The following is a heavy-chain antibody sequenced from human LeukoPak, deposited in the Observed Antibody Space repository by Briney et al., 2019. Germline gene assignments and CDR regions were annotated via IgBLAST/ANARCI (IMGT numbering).Heavy chain of an antibody. Sequence: SETLSLTCTVSGGSINSYYWSWIRQPPGKGLEWIGYIYYSGSTNYNPSLKSRVSISVDTSKNQFSLKLSSVTAADTAVYYCARDPSGGSDAFDIWGQGTMVTVSS. CDR3: ARDPSGGSDAFDI. D-gene: IGHD1-26*01. V-gene: IGHV4-59*01. J-gene: IGHJ3*02. CDR2: IYYSGST. CDR1: GGSINSYY.